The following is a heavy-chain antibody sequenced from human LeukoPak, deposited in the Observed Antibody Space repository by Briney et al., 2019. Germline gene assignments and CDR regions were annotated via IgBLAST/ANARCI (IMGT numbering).Heavy chain of an antibody. CDR2: INPNSGGT. CDR3: AGARRYCSGGSCYPNWFDP. V-gene: IGHV1-2*02. CDR1: GYTFTGYY. D-gene: IGHD2-15*01. Sequence: ASVKVSCKASGYTFTGYYMHWVRQAPGLGLEWMGWINPNSGGTNYAQKFQGRVTITRDTSISTAYMELSRLRSDDTAVYYCAGARRYCSGGSCYPNWFDPWGQGTLVTVSS. J-gene: IGHJ5*02.